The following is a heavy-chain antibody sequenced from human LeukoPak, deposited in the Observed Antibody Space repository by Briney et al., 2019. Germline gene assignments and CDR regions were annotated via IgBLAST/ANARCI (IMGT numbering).Heavy chain of an antibody. CDR3: ARERTSGWDAFDF. J-gene: IGHJ4*02. CDR1: GFTFSSYS. CDR2: ISSSSAYI. D-gene: IGHD6-19*01. Sequence: GGSLRLSCAASGFTFSSYSMNWVRQAPGKGLEWVSSISSSSAYIYYADSMKGRFTISRDNAKNSLFLQMNSLRAEDTAVYYCARERTSGWDAFDFWGQGTLVTVSS. V-gene: IGHV3-21*01.